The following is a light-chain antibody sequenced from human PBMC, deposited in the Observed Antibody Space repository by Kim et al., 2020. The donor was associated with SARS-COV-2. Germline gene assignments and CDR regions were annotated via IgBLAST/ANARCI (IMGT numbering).Light chain of an antibody. Sequence: QSVLTQPPSVFAAPGHKVTISCSGSRSNIGNNPVSWYQQFPGTAPRLITYDNDKRPSGIPDRFSSSKSGTSATLGITGLRTGDEADYYCATWDSSLSVGVFGGGTQLTVL. CDR3: ATWDSSLSVGV. V-gene: IGLV1-51*01. CDR2: DND. CDR1: RSNIGNNP. J-gene: IGLJ3*02.